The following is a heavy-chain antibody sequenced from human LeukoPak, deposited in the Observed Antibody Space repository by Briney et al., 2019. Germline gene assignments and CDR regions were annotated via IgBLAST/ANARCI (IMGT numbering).Heavy chain of an antibody. CDR1: GGTFSSYA. Sequence: SVKVSCKASGGTFSSYAISWVRQAPGQGLEWMGGIIPIFGTANYAQKFQGRVTITTDESTSTAYMELSSLRSEDTAVYYCAKGGHIVVVTAIYDWFDPWGQGTLVTVSS. CDR2: IIPIFGTA. V-gene: IGHV1-69*05. CDR3: AKGGHIVVVTAIYDWFDP. D-gene: IGHD2-21*02. J-gene: IGHJ5*02.